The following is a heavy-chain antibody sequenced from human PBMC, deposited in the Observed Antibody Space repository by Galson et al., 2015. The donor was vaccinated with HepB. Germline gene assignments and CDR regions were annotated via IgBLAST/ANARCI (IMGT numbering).Heavy chain of an antibody. Sequence: SVKVSCKASGGTFSSYAISWVRQAPGQGLEWMGRIIPILGIANYAQKFQGRVTITADKSTSTAYMELSSLRSEDTAVYYCAGYYYGSGTYKRGSYYYYGMDVWGQGTTVTVSS. V-gene: IGHV1-69*04. CDR1: GGTFSSYA. J-gene: IGHJ6*02. D-gene: IGHD3-10*01. CDR3: AGYYYGSGTYKRGSYYYYGMDV. CDR2: IIPILGIA.